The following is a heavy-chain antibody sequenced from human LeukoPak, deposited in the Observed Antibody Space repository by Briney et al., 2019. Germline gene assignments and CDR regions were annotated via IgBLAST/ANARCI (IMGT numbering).Heavy chain of an antibody. CDR2: IRTKAYGGTT. D-gene: IGHD3/OR15-3a*01. V-gene: IGHV3-49*04. CDR1: GFAFHAYG. CDR3: ARDPMGDYFGTDSDDGFDT. Sequence: SGGSLRLSCAASGFAFHAYGVNWVRQAPGKGLEWLGCIRTKAYGGTTEYAASVKGRFTISRGDSTGIAYLQMNRLKTEDTALYYCARDPMGDYFGTDSDDGFDTWGQGTMVTVSS. J-gene: IGHJ3*02.